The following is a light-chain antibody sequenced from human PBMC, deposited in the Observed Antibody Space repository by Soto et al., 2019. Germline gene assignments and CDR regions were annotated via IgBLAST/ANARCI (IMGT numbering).Light chain of an antibody. V-gene: IGKV1-5*01. CDR1: QSISSW. Sequence: DIQMTQSTSPLSASVGDRVTITCLASQSISSWLAWYQQKPGKAPKLLIYDASSLESGVPSRFSGSGSGTECTLTISSLQPDDSATYYCQQCNRYPITFGQGTRLEIK. CDR2: DAS. CDR3: QQCNRYPIT. J-gene: IGKJ5*01.